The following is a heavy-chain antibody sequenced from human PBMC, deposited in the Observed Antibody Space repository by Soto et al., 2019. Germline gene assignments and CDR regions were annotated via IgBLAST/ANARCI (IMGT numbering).Heavy chain of an antibody. V-gene: IGHV1-18*01. J-gene: IGHJ4*02. D-gene: IGHD2-8*01. Sequence: QVQLVQSGAEVKKPGASVRVSCKASGYSFTTYGVTWVRQAPGQGLEWMGWISTYNGDTRVAQQHQGRVTLTTDTSTNAAHIERRSLRSDDTAIYYCARTEGRSTRGDYWGQETLVTVSS. CDR1: GYSFTTYG. CDR2: ISTYNGDT. CDR3: ARTEGRSTRGDY.